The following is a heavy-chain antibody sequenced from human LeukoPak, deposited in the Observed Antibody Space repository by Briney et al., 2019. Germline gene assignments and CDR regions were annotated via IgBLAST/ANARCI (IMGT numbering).Heavy chain of an antibody. V-gene: IGHV1-2*02. J-gene: IGHJ4*02. Sequence: VASVKVCCKASGYTFTGYYMHWVRQAPGQGLEWMGWINPNSGGTNYAQKFQGRVTMTTDTSTSTAYMELRSLGSDDTAVYYCARVSLFGSSGYGFDYWGQGTLVTVSS. CDR2: INPNSGGT. CDR3: ARVSLFGSSGYGFDY. CDR1: GYTFTGYY. D-gene: IGHD3-22*01.